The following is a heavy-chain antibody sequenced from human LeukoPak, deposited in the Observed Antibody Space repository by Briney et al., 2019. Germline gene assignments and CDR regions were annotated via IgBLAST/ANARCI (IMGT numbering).Heavy chain of an antibody. D-gene: IGHD3-16*01. CDR2: ISGSGGST. V-gene: IGHV3-23*01. CDR1: GFTFSSYA. CDR3: AKDLRSYVENYMDV. J-gene: IGHJ6*03. Sequence: GGALTLSCAASGFTFSSYAMSWVRQAPGKGLFGVSAISGSGGSTYYADSVKGRFTISRDNSKNTLYLQMNSLRAEDTAVYYCAKDLRSYVENYMDVWGKGTTVTVSS.